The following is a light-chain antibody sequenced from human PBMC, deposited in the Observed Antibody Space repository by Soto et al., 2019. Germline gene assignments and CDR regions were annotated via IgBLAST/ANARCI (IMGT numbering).Light chain of an antibody. V-gene: IGLV1-47*02. CDR2: SND. Sequence: QSVLTQPPSASGTPGQTVTISCSGSSFNIGFNYVYWYQQLPGMAPKLLIHSNDEWPSGVPDRFSGSKSGTSASLAISGLRSEDEAEYYCAAWDDSLSGGVFGTGTKVTVL. CDR3: AAWDDSLSGGV. CDR1: SFNIGFNY. J-gene: IGLJ1*01.